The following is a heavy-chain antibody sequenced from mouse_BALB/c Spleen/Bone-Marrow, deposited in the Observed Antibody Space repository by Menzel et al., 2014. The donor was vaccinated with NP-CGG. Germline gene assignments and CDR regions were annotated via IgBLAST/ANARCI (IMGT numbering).Heavy chain of an antibody. V-gene: IGHV1S81*02. J-gene: IGHJ3*01. D-gene: IGHD2-2*01. CDR1: GYTFXSYW. CDR2: INPSDGRT. Sequence: QVQLRQSGAELVKPGASVKLSCKASGYTFXSYWMHWVKQRPGQGLEWIGEINPSDGRTNYNEKFKNKATLTVDKSSSTAYMQLSSLTSEDSAVYYCARDDGYDAGFAWFVYWGQGTLVTVSA. CDR3: ARDDGYDAGFAWFVY.